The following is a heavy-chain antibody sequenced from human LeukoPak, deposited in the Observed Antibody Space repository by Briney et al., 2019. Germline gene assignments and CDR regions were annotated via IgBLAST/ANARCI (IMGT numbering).Heavy chain of an antibody. J-gene: IGHJ4*02. V-gene: IGHV3-21*01. Sequence: GGSLRLSCAASGFTFSNAWMSWVRQAPGKGLEWVSSISSSSSYIYYADSVKGRFTISRDNAKNSVYLRMNSLRAEDTGTYYCARFYVPEEHNPAWYEAHWGQGILVTVSS. D-gene: IGHD3-10*02. CDR2: ISSSSSYI. CDR3: ARFYVPEEHNPAWYEAH. CDR1: GFTFSNAW.